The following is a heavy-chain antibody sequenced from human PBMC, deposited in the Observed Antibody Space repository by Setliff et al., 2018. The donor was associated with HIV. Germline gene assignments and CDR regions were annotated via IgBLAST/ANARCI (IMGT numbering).Heavy chain of an antibody. J-gene: IGHJ6*03. CDR1: GGSISIGGYY. CDR3: ARGGGSRAATSSYYYMDV. D-gene: IGHD2-15*01. V-gene: IGHV4-31*03. CDR2: IYHNGST. Sequence: PSETLSLTCTVSGGSISIGGYYWGWIRQHPGKGLEWIGYIYHNGSTYYNPSPKSRVIISVDTSKNQFSLKLSSVTAADTAVYYCARGGGSRAATSSYYYMDVWGKGTTVTVSS.